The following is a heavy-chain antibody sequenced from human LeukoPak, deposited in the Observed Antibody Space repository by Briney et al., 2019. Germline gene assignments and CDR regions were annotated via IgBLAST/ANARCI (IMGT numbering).Heavy chain of an antibody. Sequence: SETLSLTCAVYGGSFSGYYWSWIRQPPGKGLEWIGEINHSGSTNYNPSLKSRVTISVDTSKNQSSLKLSSVTAADTAVYYCARVDYEDGYFDYWGQGTLVTVSS. J-gene: IGHJ4*02. D-gene: IGHD4-17*01. CDR3: ARVDYEDGYFDY. V-gene: IGHV4-34*01. CDR2: INHSGST. CDR1: GGSFSGYY.